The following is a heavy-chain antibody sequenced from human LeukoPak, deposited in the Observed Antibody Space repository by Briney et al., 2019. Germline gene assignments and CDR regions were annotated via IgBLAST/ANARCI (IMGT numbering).Heavy chain of an antibody. V-gene: IGHV4-30-4*08. CDR1: GGSISSGDYY. J-gene: IGHJ4*02. D-gene: IGHD3/OR15-3a*01. CDR3: AREAGGLGFDY. CDR2: IYYSGST. Sequence: ASQTLSLTSSVSGGSISSGDYYWSWIRQPPGKGLEWIGYIYYSGSTYYNPSLKSRVTISVDTSKNQFSLKLSSVTAADTAVYYCAREAGGLGFDYWGQGTLVTVSS.